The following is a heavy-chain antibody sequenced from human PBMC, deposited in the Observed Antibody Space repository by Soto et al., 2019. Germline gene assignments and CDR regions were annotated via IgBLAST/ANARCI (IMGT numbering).Heavy chain of an antibody. J-gene: IGHJ4*02. CDR2: IYYSGST. Sequence: ETLSLTCSVSGGSISSSSYFWGWTRQPPGKGLEWIGSIYYSGSTKYNPSLKSRVSMSVDTSKNQFSLRLISVTAADTAKYFCAREGNLGRWLQPLDFWGQGTLVTVSS. V-gene: IGHV4-39*07. CDR1: GGSISSSSYF. D-gene: IGHD5-12*01. CDR3: AREGNLGRWLQPLDF.